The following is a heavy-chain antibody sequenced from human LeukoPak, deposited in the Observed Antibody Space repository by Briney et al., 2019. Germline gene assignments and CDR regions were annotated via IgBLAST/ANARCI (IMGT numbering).Heavy chain of an antibody. J-gene: IGHJ4*02. D-gene: IGHD1-26*01. CDR1: GFIVSSNY. V-gene: IGHV3-53*01. CDR3: AGSGSLIFDY. CDR2: IYSGGST. Sequence: PGGSLRLSCAASGFIVSSNYMSWVRQAPGKGLEWVSVIYSGGSTYYADSVKGRFTISRDNSKNTLYLQMNSLRAEDTAVYYCAGSGSLIFDYWGQGTLVTVSS.